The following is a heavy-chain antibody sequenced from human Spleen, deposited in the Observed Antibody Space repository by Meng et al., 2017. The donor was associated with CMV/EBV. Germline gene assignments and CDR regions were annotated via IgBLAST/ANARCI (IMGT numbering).Heavy chain of an antibody. CDR3: ARDAPRPGYYDILTGYYPHYYYYGMDV. CDR1: GFTFSDYY. CDR2: ISSSGSTI. Sequence: GESLKISCAASGFTFSDYYMSWIRQAPGKGLEWVSYISSSGSTIYYADSVKGRFTISRDNAKNSLYLQMNSLRAEDTAVYYCARDAPRPGYYDILTGYYPHYYYYGMDVWGQGTTVTVSS. D-gene: IGHD3-9*01. V-gene: IGHV3-11*04. J-gene: IGHJ6*02.